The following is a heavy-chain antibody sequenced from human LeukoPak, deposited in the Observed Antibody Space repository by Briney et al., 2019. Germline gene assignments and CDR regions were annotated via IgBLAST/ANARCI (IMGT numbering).Heavy chain of an antibody. CDR1: AFSFNTYG. CDR3: ARVRKYSGYYSWYFDL. Sequence: GGSLKLSCATSAFSFNTYGMHWVRQATGKGLEWVSAIGTAGDTYYPGSVKGRFTISRENAKNSLYLQMNSLRAGDTAVYYCARVRKYSGYYSWYFDLWGRGTLVTVSS. D-gene: IGHD5-12*01. V-gene: IGHV3-13*01. J-gene: IGHJ2*01. CDR2: IGTAGDT.